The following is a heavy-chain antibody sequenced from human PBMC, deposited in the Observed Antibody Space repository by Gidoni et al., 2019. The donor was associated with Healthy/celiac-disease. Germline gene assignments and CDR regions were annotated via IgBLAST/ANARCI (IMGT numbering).Heavy chain of an antibody. V-gene: IGHV1-69*01. CDR2: IIPIFGTA. Sequence: QVQLVQSGAEVKKPGSSVKVSCKASGGTFSSYASSWVRQAPGQGLEWMGGIIPIFGTANYAQKFQGRVTITADESTSTAYMELSSLRSEDTAVYYCASLVTGYSYGPTPDAFDIWGQGTMVTVSS. CDR1: GGTFSSYA. CDR3: ASLVTGYSYGPTPDAFDI. D-gene: IGHD5-18*01. J-gene: IGHJ3*02.